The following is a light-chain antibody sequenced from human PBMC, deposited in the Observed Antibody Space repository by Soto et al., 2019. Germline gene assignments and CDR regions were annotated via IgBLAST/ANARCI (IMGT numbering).Light chain of an antibody. CDR2: DAS. CDR3: QHRSNWPPRT. V-gene: IGKV3-11*01. Sequence: EVVLTQSPGTLSLSPGERATLSCRASQSVIRYLAWYHQKPGQAPRLLIYDASNRATGIPARFSGSGSGTDFTLTISILEPEDFAVYFCQHRSNWPPRTFGPGTKVDIK. CDR1: QSVIRY. J-gene: IGKJ3*01.